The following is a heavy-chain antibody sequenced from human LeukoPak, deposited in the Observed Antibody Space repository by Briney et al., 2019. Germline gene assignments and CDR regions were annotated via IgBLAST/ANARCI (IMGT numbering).Heavy chain of an antibody. Sequence: PSETLSLTSTVSGGSISSYYWSWIRQPPGKGLEWIGYIYYSGSTNYNPSLKSRVTISVDTSKNQFSLKLSSVTAADTAVYYCASTVGDSFTYGMDVWGQGTTVTVSS. CDR2: IYYSGST. J-gene: IGHJ6*02. V-gene: IGHV4-59*01. CDR1: GGSISSYY. D-gene: IGHD3-16*01. CDR3: ASTVGDSFTYGMDV.